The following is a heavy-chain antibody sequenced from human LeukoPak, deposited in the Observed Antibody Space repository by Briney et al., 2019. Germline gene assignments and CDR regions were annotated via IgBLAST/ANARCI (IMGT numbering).Heavy chain of an antibody. CDR1: GGSISSYY. D-gene: IGHD1-14*01. CDR2: IYYSGST. CDR3: ARGYRNTFDY. J-gene: IGHJ4*02. V-gene: IGHV4-59*01. Sequence: PSETLSLTCTVSGGSISSYYWSWIRQPPGKGLEWIGYIYYSGSTNYNPSLKSRVTISVNSSKNQFSLNLNSVTAADTAVYYCARGYRNTFDYWGQGTLVTVSS.